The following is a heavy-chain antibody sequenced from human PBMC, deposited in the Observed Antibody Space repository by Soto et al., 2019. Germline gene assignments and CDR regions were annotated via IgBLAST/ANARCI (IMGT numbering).Heavy chain of an antibody. Sequence: EVQLVESGGGLVKPGVALRLSCEASGFTFNSYSMSWVLQAPGKGLEWVSSISSRSSYMYYADSVKGRFTISRDNAKNSMYLQMNSLRAEDTAVYFCAGAMTSSSWYWIYWGQGTLVTVSS. CDR3: AGAMTSSSWYWIY. V-gene: IGHV3-21*01. CDR1: GFTFNSYS. J-gene: IGHJ4*02. D-gene: IGHD6-13*01. CDR2: ISSRSSYM.